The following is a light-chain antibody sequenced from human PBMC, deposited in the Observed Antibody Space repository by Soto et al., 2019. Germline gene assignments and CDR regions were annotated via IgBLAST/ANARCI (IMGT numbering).Light chain of an antibody. CDR3: QQYNSNPLT. Sequence: DIQMTQSPSTLSASVGDRVSITCRASQSISSWLAWYQQKPGKAPKLLIYKASSLESGVPSRFSGSGSGTEFTLTISCLQPDDSASYFCQQYNSNPLTFGGGTKVEIK. CDR2: KAS. CDR1: QSISSW. J-gene: IGKJ4*01. V-gene: IGKV1-5*03.